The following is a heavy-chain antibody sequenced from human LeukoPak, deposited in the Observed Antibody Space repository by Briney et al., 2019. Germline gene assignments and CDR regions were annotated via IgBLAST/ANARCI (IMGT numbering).Heavy chain of an antibody. CDR1: GGSISSGDYY. J-gene: IGHJ5*02. CDR3: ARGLMYYDILTGYYSGYWFDP. CDR2: IYYSGST. D-gene: IGHD3-9*01. Sequence: SQTLSLTCTASGGSISSGDYYWSWIRQPPGKGLEWVGYIYYSGSTYYNPSLKSRVTISVDTSKNQFSLKLSSVTAADTAVYYCARGLMYYDILTGYYSGYWFDPWGQGTLVTVSS. V-gene: IGHV4-30-4*08.